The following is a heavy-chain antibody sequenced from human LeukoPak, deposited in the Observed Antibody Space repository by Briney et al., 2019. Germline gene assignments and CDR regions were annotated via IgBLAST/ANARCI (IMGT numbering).Heavy chain of an antibody. V-gene: IGHV3-21*01. J-gene: IGHJ1*01. Sequence: GGSLRLSCAASGFTFSSYSVNWVTQAPGKGLEWVSSISSSSSYIYYADSVKGRFTISRDNAKNSLYLQMNSLRAEDTAVYYCVPPSKGYGGKYVYLQHWGQSTLVTVSS. CDR2: ISSSSSYI. D-gene: IGHD4-23*01. CDR3: VPPSKGYGGKYVYLQH. CDR1: GFTFSSYS.